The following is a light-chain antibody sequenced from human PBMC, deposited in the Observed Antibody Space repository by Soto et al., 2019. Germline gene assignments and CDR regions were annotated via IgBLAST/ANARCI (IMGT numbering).Light chain of an antibody. CDR1: SSDIGFYNY. Sequence: QSVLTQPASVSGSPGQSITVSCTGTSSDIGFYNYVSWYQQHPGKAPKLIIYEVSNRPSEVSNRFSGSKSGNTASLTVSGLQAEDEADYYCASFTTTSARVFGTGTKV. J-gene: IGLJ1*01. CDR2: EVS. CDR3: ASFTTTSARV. V-gene: IGLV2-14*01.